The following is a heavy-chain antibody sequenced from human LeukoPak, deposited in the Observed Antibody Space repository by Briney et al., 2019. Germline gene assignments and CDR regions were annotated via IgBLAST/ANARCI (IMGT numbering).Heavy chain of an antibody. J-gene: IGHJ4*02. Sequence: GGSLRLSCAVSSLTFSTYSMTWVRQGPGKGLEWVSSIYNSGAKIFYADSVKGRFTISRDNSKNMLYLQMNSLRVEDTAVYYCAKDVAPDSGWDLDYWGQGTLVTVSS. CDR1: SLTFSTYS. D-gene: IGHD6-19*01. CDR2: IYNSGAKI. V-gene: IGHV3-23*01. CDR3: AKDVAPDSGWDLDY.